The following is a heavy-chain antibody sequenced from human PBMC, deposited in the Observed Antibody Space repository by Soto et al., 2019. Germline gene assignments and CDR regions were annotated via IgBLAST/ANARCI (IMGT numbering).Heavy chain of an antibody. CDR2: ITASCDTT. CDR1: GFTFSSYA. Sequence: EVQLLESGGGLVQTGGSLRLSCAASGFTFSSYAMSWVRQAPGKGLEWDSAITASCDTTYYADSVKGRFTISRNNSKSTMYFQMNGVRDEDTDVCYCAKVRALRYCTRTSCLGGFDIWGQWTMVPVYS. CDR3: AKVRALRYCTRTSCLGGFDI. V-gene: IGHV3-23*01. J-gene: IGHJ3*02. D-gene: IGHD2-2*01.